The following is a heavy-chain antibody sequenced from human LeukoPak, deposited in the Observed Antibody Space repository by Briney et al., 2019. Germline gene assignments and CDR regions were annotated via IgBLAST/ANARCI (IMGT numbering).Heavy chain of an antibody. CDR3: ARGQQLFDP. D-gene: IGHD6-13*01. V-gene: IGHV4-59*08. Sequence: SETLSLTCTVSGGSISSYYWSWIRQPPGKGLEWIGYIYYSGSTNYNPSLKSRVTISVDTSKNQFSLKLSSVTAADTAVYYCARGQQLFDPWGQGTLVTVSS. J-gene: IGHJ5*02. CDR2: IYYSGST. CDR1: GGSISSYY.